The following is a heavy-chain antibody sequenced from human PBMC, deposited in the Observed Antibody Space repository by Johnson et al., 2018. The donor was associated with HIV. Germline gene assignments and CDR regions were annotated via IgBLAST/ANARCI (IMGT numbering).Heavy chain of an antibody. Sequence: QEQLVESGGGVVQPGDSLRLSCAEYGSTFRGYAMHWVRQAPGKGLEWVSVIYSGGSTYYADSVKGRFTISRDNSKNTLYLQMNSLRAEDTAMYYCAKADTMAGDAFDIWGQGTMVTVSS. CDR3: AKADTMAGDAFDI. V-gene: IGHV3-NL1*01. CDR1: GSTFRGYA. J-gene: IGHJ3*02. CDR2: IYSGGST. D-gene: IGHD2-2*01.